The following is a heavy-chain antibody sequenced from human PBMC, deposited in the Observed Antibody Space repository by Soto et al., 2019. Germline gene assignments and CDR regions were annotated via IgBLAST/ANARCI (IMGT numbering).Heavy chain of an antibody. CDR1: GFTFSDYY. CDR2: ITSRGPTM. CDR3: ARIVVTMDFDY. D-gene: IGHD2-21*02. Sequence: PGGSLRLSCAASGFTFSDYYMSWIRQAPGKGLEWVSYITSRGPTMSYADSVKGRFTISRDNAKNSLYLQMNSLRAEDTAVYYCARIVVTMDFDYWGQGTLVTVSS. V-gene: IGHV3-11*04. J-gene: IGHJ4*02.